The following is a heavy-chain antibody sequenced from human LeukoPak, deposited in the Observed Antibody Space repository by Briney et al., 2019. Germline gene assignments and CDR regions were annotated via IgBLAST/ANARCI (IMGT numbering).Heavy chain of an antibody. Sequence: GGSLRLSCAASGFTFSSYSMNWVRQAPGKGLEWVSSISSSSSYIYYADSVKGRFTISRDNAKNSLYLQMNSLRAEDTAVYYCASTIFGSGGYSGDYWGQGTLLTVSS. CDR2: ISSSSSYI. J-gene: IGHJ4*02. CDR1: GFTFSSYS. D-gene: IGHD3-10*01. CDR3: ASTIFGSGGYSGDY. V-gene: IGHV3-21*01.